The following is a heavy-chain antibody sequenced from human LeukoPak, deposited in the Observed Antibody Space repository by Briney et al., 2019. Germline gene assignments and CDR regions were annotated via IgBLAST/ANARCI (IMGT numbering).Heavy chain of an antibody. Sequence: SETLSLTCTVSGGSISSYYWSWIRQPPGKGLEWIGYIYYSGDTNYNPSLKGRVTISLDTPKNQFSLNLSPLTAADTAVYYCARVSRKVGAKEYYFDYWGQGTLVTVSS. CDR2: IYYSGDT. CDR3: ARVSRKVGAKEYYFDY. V-gene: IGHV4-59*01. CDR1: GGSISSYY. J-gene: IGHJ4*02. D-gene: IGHD1-26*01.